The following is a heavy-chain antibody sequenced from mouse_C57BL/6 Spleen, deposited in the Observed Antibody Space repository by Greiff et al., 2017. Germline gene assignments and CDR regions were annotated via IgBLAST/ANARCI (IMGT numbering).Heavy chain of an antibody. V-gene: IGHV1-64*01. J-gene: IGHJ4*01. CDR1: GYTFTSYW. CDR3: ARGGDYDYDDAMDY. CDR2: IHPNSGST. D-gene: IGHD2-4*01. Sequence: QVQLQQPGAELVKPGASVKLSCKASGYTFTSYWMHWVKQRPGQGLEWIGMIHPNSGSTNYNEKFKSKATLTVDKSSSTAYMQLSSLTSEDSAVDYCARGGDYDYDDAMDYWGQGTSVTVSA.